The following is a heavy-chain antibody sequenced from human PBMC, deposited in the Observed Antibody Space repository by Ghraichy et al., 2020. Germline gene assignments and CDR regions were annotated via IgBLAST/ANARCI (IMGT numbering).Heavy chain of an antibody. CDR3: ARGSPQVVPAAIVWFDP. J-gene: IGHJ5*02. CDR2: INHSGNT. D-gene: IGHD2-2*01. Sequence: SQTLSLTCAVYGGSFSGYYWSWIRQPPGKGLEWIGEINHSGNTNYNPSLKSRVTISIDTSKNQFSLKLSSVTAADTAVYYCARGSPQVVPAAIVWFDPWGQGTLVTVSS. CDR1: GGSFSGYY. V-gene: IGHV4-34*01.